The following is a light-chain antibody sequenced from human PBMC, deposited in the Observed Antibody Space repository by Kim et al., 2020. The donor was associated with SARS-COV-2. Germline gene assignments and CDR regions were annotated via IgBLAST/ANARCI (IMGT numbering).Light chain of an antibody. CDR1: QSINTY. V-gene: IGKV1-39*01. CDR3: QQSYDVPYT. Sequence: IQVTQSPSSLSASVGDRVTITCRASQSINTYLNWYQQKPGKAPHLLIYAATFLQSGVPSRFSGSGSRTDFTLTITSLQPEDSAIYYCQQSYDVPYTFAQGTKLEIK. J-gene: IGKJ2*01. CDR2: AAT.